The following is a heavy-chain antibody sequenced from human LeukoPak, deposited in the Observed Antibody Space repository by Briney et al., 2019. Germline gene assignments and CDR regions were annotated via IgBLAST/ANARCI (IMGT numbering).Heavy chain of an antibody. CDR3: AKARGYDFWSGSFDY. CDR1: GFTFNDYA. D-gene: IGHD3-3*01. V-gene: IGHV3-9*01. J-gene: IGHJ4*02. CDR2: ITWNSGSI. Sequence: QAGGSLRLSCAASGFTFNDYAMHWVRQAPGKGLEWVSGITWNSGSIGYADSVKGRFTISRDNAKNSLYLQMNSLRAEDTALYYCAKARGYDFWSGSFDYWGQGTLVTVSS.